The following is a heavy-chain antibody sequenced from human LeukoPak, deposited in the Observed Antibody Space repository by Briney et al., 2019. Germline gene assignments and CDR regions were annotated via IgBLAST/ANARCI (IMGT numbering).Heavy chain of an antibody. J-gene: IGHJ4*02. CDR1: GFTFSSYS. CDR3: ARLDEAFDN. D-gene: IGHD5-24*01. V-gene: IGHV3-7*01. Sequence: GGSLRLSCAASGFTFSSYSMNWVRQAPGKGLEWVANIKQDGSEKYYVDSVQGRFTISRDNAKNSLYLQMNSLRAEDTAIYYCARLDEAFDNWGQGTLVTVSS. CDR2: IKQDGSEK.